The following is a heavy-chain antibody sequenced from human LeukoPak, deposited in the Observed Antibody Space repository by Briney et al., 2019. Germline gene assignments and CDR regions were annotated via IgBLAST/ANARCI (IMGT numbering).Heavy chain of an antibody. CDR2: IWYDGSNK. J-gene: IGHJ6*02. CDR3: ARSPTHYSSGWRTYYYYYGMDV. CDR1: GFTFSSYG. V-gene: IGHV3-33*01. Sequence: SGGSMRLSCGASGFTFSSYGMHWVRQAPGKGLEWVAVIWYDGSNKYYADSVKGRFTISRDNSKNTLYLQMNSLRAEDTAVYYCARSPTHYSSGWRTYYYYYGMDVWGQGTTVTVSS. D-gene: IGHD6-19*01.